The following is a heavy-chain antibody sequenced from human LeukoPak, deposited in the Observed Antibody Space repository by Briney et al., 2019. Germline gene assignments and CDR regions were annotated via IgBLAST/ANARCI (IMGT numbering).Heavy chain of an antibody. J-gene: IGHJ4*02. CDR1: SASITSSPYF. Sequence: SETLSLTCTVSSASITSSPYFWGWIRQSPGKGLEWIGSISYSGTTYYNPSLKSRVTISVDTSKNQFSLKLNSVTAADTAVFYCAANSADYNSLGSSYKVWGQGTLVTVSS. V-gene: IGHV4-39*01. CDR3: AANSADYNSLGSSYKV. D-gene: IGHD3-10*01. CDR2: ISYSGTT.